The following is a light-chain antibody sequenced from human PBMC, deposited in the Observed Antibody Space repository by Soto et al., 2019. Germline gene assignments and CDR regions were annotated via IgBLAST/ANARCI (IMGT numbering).Light chain of an antibody. J-gene: IGKJ5*01. CDR2: GAS. CDR1: QSVSST. V-gene: IGKV3-15*01. CDR3: QQYNNWPPIN. Sequence: EIVITQSPATLSVSPGEGASLSCIASQSVSSTLAWYQQKPGQAPRLLIYGASTRATGIPARFSGSGSGTEFTLTIRSLQSEDFAVYYCQQYNNWPPINCGQGKRLEIK.